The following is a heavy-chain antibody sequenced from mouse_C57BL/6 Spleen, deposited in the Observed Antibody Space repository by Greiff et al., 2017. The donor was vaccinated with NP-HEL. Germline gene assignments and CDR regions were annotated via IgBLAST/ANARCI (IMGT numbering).Heavy chain of an antibody. CDR2: ISGGGGNT. Sequence: EVHLVESGGGLVKPGGSLKLSCAASGFTFSSYTMSWVRQTPEKRLEWVATISGGGGNTYYPDSVKGRFTISRDNAKNTLYLQMSSLRSEDTALYYCARRRVYYFDYWGQGTTLTVSS. J-gene: IGHJ2*01. CDR1: GFTFSSYT. CDR3: ARRRVYYFDY. V-gene: IGHV5-9*01.